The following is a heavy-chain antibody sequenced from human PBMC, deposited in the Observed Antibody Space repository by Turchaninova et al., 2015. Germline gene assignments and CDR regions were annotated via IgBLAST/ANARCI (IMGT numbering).Heavy chain of an antibody. CDR1: GYSFTRYA. D-gene: IGHD3-9*01. J-gene: IGHJ5*02. CDR3: ARANYDILTGYSLNWFDP. CDR2: INAGNGDT. Sequence: QVQLVQSGAEMKKPGASVKVSCKASGYSFTRYAIHWVRLAPGQRLEWMGWINAGNGDTRYSQKFPGRVTITSDTSASTAYMELSSLRSEDTAVYYCARANYDILTGYSLNWFDPWGQGALVTVSS. V-gene: IGHV1-3*01.